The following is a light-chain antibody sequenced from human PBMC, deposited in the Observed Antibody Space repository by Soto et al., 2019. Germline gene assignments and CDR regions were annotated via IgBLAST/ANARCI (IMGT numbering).Light chain of an antibody. V-gene: IGKV3-20*01. CDR2: GAS. J-gene: IGKJ1*01. Sequence: EIVLTQSPGSLSLSPGQRATLSCRASQSVATTFFAWYQKKPGQAPRLLIYGASKRATGIPDRFSGSGCGIDFTLIISRLEPEGFAVYYFQQYMSSVTFGQGTKVEIK. CDR1: QSVATTF. CDR3: QQYMSSVT.